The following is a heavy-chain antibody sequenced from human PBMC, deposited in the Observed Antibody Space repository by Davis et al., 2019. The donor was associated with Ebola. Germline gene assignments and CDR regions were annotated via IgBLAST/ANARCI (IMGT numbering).Heavy chain of an antibody. V-gene: IGHV3-7*03. CDR2: IKEDGSVK. Sequence: PGGSLRLSCAASGFTFGTYWMSWVRQAPGKGLEFVANIKEDGSVKNYVDSVKGRFTISRDNAKNSLYLQMNSLRAEDTAVYYCARDSGWSGVVSWGQGTLVTVSS. J-gene: IGHJ5*01. CDR1: GFTFGTYW. D-gene: IGHD6-19*01. CDR3: ARDSGWSGVVS.